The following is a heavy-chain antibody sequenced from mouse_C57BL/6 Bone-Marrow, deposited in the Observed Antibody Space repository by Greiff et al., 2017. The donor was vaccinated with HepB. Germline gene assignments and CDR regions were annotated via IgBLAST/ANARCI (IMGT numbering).Heavy chain of an antibody. D-gene: IGHD1-1*01. CDR2: ISNGGGST. Sequence: EVHLVESGGGLVQPGGSLKLSCAASGFTFSDYYMYWVRQTPEKRLEWVAYISNGGGSTYYPDTVKGRFTISRDNAKNTLYLQMSRLKSEDTAIYYCARQPRYYSSRYWYFDVWGTGTTVTVSS. CDR3: ARQPRYYSSRYWYFDV. V-gene: IGHV5-12*01. J-gene: IGHJ1*03. CDR1: GFTFSDYY.